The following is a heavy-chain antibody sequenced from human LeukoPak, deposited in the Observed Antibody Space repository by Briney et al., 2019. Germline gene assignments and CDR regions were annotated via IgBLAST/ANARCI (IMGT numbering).Heavy chain of an antibody. CDR3: ARDEWELLRAY. CDR1: GFTVRSNY. Sequence: GGSLRLSCAASGFTVRSNYMSWVRQAPGKGLEWVSIIYSGGSTYYTDSVKGRFTISRDNSNNTLYLQMNSLRVEDTAVYYCARDEWELLRAYWGQGTLVTVPS. D-gene: IGHD1-26*01. J-gene: IGHJ4*02. V-gene: IGHV3-66*02. CDR2: IYSGGST.